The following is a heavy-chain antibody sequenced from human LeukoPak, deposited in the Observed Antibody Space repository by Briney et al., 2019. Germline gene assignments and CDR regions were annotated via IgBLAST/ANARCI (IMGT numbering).Heavy chain of an antibody. D-gene: IGHD5-12*01. CDR1: SDSISRGDYY. CDR2: SWYSGST. Sequence: SETLSLTCTLSSDSISRGDYYWSWIRQPPGTGLEWNVYSWYSGSTYYNPSLKSRVTISVDTSKNQFSLKLSSVTAADTAVYYCASSPNRREYSGYDKYYFDYWGQGTLVTVSS. CDR3: ASSPNRREYSGYDKYYFDY. J-gene: IGHJ4*02. V-gene: IGHV4-30-4*01.